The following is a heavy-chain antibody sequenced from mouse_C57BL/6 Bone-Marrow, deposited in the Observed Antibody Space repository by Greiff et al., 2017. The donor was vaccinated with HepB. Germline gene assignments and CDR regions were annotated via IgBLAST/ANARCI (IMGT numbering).Heavy chain of an antibody. CDR3: ARERGSITTVVATKYFDV. J-gene: IGHJ1*03. CDR1: GFTFSDYY. V-gene: IGHV5-16*01. Sequence: EVQVVESEGGLVQPGSSMKLSCTASGFTFSDYYMAWVRQVPEKGLEWVANINYDGSSTYYLDSLKSRFIISRDNAKNILYLQMSSLKSEDTATYYCARERGSITTVVATKYFDVWGTGTTVTVSS. D-gene: IGHD1-1*01. CDR2: INYDGSST.